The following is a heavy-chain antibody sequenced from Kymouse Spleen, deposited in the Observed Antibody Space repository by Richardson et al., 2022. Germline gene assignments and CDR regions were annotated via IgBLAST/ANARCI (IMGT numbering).Heavy chain of an antibody. D-gene: IGHD5-12*01. Sequence: EVQLVESGGGLVQPGRSLRLSCAASGFTFDDYAMHWVRQAPGKGLEWVSGISWNSGSIGYADSVKGRFTISRDNAKNSLYLQMNSLRAEDTALYYCAKDRGGYSGYVLDYWGQGTLVTVSS. CDR1: GFTFDDYA. CDR3: AKDRGGYSGYVLDY. V-gene: IGHV3-9*01. CDR2: ISWNSGSI. J-gene: IGHJ4*02.